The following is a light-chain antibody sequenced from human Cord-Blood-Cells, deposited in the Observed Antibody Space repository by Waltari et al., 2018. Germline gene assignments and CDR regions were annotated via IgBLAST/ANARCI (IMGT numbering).Light chain of an antibody. V-gene: IGLV2-23*01. CDR2: EGS. CDR3: CSYAGSSTWV. Sequence: QSALTQPASVSGSPGQSITLPCTGTSSDVGSYNLVSWYQQYPGKAPKLMIYEGSKRPSGVSNRFSGSKSGNTASLTISGLQAEDEADYYCCSYAGSSTWVFGGGTKLTVL. CDR1: SSDVGSYNL. J-gene: IGLJ3*02.